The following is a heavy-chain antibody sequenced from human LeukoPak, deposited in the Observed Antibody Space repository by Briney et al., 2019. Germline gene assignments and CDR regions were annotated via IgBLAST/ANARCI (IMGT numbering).Heavy chain of an antibody. CDR3: ATTYGSGSYYY. D-gene: IGHD3-10*01. V-gene: IGHV4-59*01. CDR2: IYYSGST. CDR1: GGSISSYY. J-gene: IGHJ4*02. Sequence: SETLSLTCTVSGGSISSYYWSWIRRPPGKGLERIGYIYYSGSTNYNPSLKSRVTISVDTSKNQFSLKLSSVTAADTAVYYCATTYGSGSYYYWGQGTPVTVSS.